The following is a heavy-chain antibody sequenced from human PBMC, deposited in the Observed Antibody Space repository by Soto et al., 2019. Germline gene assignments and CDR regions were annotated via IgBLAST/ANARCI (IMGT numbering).Heavy chain of an antibody. Sequence: QVQLVQSGPEVKKPGASVKVSCKASGYTFTTYGISWVRQAPGQGLEWMGWISPYNGDTHYAERFQGRLTMTTDTSATSAYMELRTLSSDDRAVYFCARALSMAQYYYYMDVWGEGTTVTVSS. CDR1: GYTFTTYG. CDR3: ARALSMAQYYYYMDV. V-gene: IGHV1-18*01. J-gene: IGHJ6*03. CDR2: ISPYNGDT.